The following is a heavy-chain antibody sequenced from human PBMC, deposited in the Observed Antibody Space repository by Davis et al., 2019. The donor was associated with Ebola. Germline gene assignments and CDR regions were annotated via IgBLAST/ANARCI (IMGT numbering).Heavy chain of an antibody. CDR2: IYYSGST. CDR3: ARESYDILTGYSPD. J-gene: IGHJ4*02. Sequence: MPSETLSLTCTVSGGSISSSSYYWGWIRQPPGKGLEWIGSIYYSGSTYYNPSLKSRVTISVDTSKNQFSLKLSSVTAADTAVYYCARESYDILTGYSPDWGQGTLVTVSS. CDR1: GGSISSSSYY. D-gene: IGHD3-9*01. V-gene: IGHV4-39*07.